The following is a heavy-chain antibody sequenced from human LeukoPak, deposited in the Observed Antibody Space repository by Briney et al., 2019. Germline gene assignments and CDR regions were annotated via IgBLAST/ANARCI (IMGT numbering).Heavy chain of an antibody. CDR2: IYYSGST. CDR3: ARGASFLEWLSGAFDI. Sequence: PSETLSLTCTVSGGSISSGDYYWSWIRQPPGKGLEWIGYIYYSGSTYYNPSLKSRVTISVDTSKNPFSLKLSSVTAADTAVYYCARGASFLEWLSGAFDIWGQGTMVTVSS. J-gene: IGHJ3*02. D-gene: IGHD3-3*01. CDR1: GGSISSGDYY. V-gene: IGHV4-30-4*08.